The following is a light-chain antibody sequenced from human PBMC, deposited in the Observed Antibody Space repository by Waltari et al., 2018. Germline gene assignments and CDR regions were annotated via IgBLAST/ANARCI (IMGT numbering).Light chain of an antibody. V-gene: IGLV1-44*01. Sequence: QSVLTQPPSASGTPGQRLTISCSGSRSNIGSNAVNWYHQFPGTAPKLLIYSNSQRPSGVPDRFSGSKSGTSASLAISGLQSEDESDYYCAAWDDSLNAFYVFGTGTKVTVL. CDR2: SNS. CDR1: RSNIGSNA. CDR3: AAWDDSLNAFYV. J-gene: IGLJ1*01.